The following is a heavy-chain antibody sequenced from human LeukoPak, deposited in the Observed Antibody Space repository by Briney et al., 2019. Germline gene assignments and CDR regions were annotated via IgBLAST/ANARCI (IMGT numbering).Heavy chain of an antibody. J-gene: IGHJ6*03. V-gene: IGHV3-9*03. CDR2: ISWNSGSI. CDR3: AKDIGSTSLGYMDV. CDR1: GFTFDDYA. D-gene: IGHD2-2*01. Sequence: GGSLRLSCAASGFTFDDYAMHWVRQAPGKGLEWVSGISWNSGSIGYADSVKGRFTISRDNAKNSLYLQMNSLRAEDMALYYCAKDIGSTSLGYMDVWGKGTTVTVSS.